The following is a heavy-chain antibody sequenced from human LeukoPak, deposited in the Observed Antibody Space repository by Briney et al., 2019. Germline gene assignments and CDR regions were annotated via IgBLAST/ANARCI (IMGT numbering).Heavy chain of an antibody. D-gene: IGHD1-1*01. V-gene: IGHV3-23*01. Sequence: PGGSLRLSCAASGFTFSSYAMSWVRQAPGKGLEWVSAISGSGGSTYYADSVKGLFTISRDNSKNTLYLQMNSLRAEDTAVYYCAKANQGYRYFDYWGQGTLVTVSS. CDR1: GFTFSSYA. CDR2: ISGSGGST. J-gene: IGHJ4*02. CDR3: AKANQGYRYFDY.